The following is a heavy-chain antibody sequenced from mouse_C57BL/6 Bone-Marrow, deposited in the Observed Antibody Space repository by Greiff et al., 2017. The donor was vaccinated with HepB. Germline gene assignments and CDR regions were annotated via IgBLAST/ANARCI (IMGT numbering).Heavy chain of an antibody. CDR3: ARGGLRRGAWFAY. D-gene: IGHD2-4*01. J-gene: IGHJ3*01. CDR1: GYTFTNYW. CDR2: IYPGGGYT. V-gene: IGHV1-63*01. Sequence: VQLQESGAELVRPGTSVKMSCKASGYTFTNYWIGWAKQRPGHGLEWIGDIYPGGGYTNYNEKFKGKATLTADKSSSTAYMQFSSLTSEDSAIYYCARGGLRRGAWFAYWGQGTLVTVSA.